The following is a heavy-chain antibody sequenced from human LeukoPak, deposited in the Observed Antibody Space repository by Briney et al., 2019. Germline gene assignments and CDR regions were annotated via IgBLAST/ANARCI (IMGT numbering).Heavy chain of an antibody. CDR2: INSDGSNT. CDR3: AREGYSAYGLDY. V-gene: IGHV3-74*01. J-gene: IGHJ4*02. D-gene: IGHD5-12*01. Sequence: GGSLRLSCAASGFTFSSYWMHWVRQAPGKGLVWVSRINSDGSNTIYADSVKGRFTFSRDNAKNSLDLQMDSLRVEDTAVYYCAREGYSAYGLDYWGQGTLVTVSS. CDR1: GFTFSSYW.